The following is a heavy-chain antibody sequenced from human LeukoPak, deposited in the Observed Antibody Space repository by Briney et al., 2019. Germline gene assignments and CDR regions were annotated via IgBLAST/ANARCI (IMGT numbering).Heavy chain of an antibody. Sequence: GGSLRLSCASAGFTFSSYGMHWVRQAPGKGLEWVAVIRDDGSNKYYAYSVEGRFTISRDNSKNTLYLQMNSLRAEGTAVYYCARDQCSSTSCDSKAYYYGMDVWSQATTLT. D-gene: IGHD2-2*01. CDR2: IRDDGSNK. CDR1: GFTFSSYG. V-gene: IGHV3-30*02. CDR3: ARDQCSSTSCDSKAYYYGMDV. J-gene: IGHJ6*02.